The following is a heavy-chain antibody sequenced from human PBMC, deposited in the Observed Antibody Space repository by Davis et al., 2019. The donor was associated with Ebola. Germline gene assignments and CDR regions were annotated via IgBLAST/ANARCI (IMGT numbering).Heavy chain of an antibody. V-gene: IGHV3-30*03. D-gene: IGHD6-13*01. CDR1: GFTFSSYG. J-gene: IGHJ6*02. CDR3: ALRAAGTGAYYYGMDV. CDR2: ISYDGSNK. Sequence: PGGSLRLSCAASGFTFSSYGMHWVRQAPGKGLEWVAVISYDGSNKYYADSVKGRFTISRDNSKNTLYLQMNSLRAEDTAVYYCALRAAGTGAYYYGMDVWGQGTTVTVSS.